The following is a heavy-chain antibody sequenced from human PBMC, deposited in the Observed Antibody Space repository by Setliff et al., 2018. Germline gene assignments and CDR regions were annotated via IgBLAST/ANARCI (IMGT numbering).Heavy chain of an antibody. J-gene: IGHJ3*02. CDR3: ARDRRPFNWGGNDAFDI. Sequence: HPGGSLRLSCAASGFTFSSYEMNWVRQAPGKGLEWVSYISSSGSTIYYADSVKGRFTISRDNAKKSLYLQMNSLRAEDTAVYYCARDRRPFNWGGNDAFDIWGQGTMVTV. V-gene: IGHV3-48*03. CDR2: ISSSGSTI. CDR1: GFTFSSYE. D-gene: IGHD7-27*01.